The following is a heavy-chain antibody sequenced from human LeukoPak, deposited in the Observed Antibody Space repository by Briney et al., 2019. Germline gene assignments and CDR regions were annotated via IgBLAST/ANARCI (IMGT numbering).Heavy chain of an antibody. D-gene: IGHD2-2*01. Sequence: GASVKVSCKASGGTFSSYAISWVRQAPGQGLEWMGGIIPIFGTANYAQKFQGRVTITTDESTSTAYMELSSLRSEDTAVYYCARDFSPRYCISPGGPNGFHPWAQDPVVPVPS. CDR3: ARDFSPRYCISPGGPNGFHP. CDR2: IIPIFGTA. J-gene: IGHJ5*02. CDR1: GGTFSSYA. V-gene: IGHV1-69*05.